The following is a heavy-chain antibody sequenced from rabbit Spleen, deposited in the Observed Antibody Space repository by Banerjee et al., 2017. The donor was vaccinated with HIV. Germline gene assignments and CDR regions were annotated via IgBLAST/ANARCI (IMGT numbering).Heavy chain of an antibody. Sequence: LEESGGGLVKPGGTLTLTCTVSGFSFSSNWICWVRQAPGKGLEWIACIDTSNGDTDYANWPKGRFTISKASSTTVTLQMTSLTAADTATDFCARNYVNAFDPWGQGTLVTVS. CDR3: ARNYVNAFDP. V-gene: IGHV1S45*01. CDR2: IDTSNGDT. D-gene: IGHD1-1*01. CDR1: GFSFSSNW. J-gene: IGHJ2*01.